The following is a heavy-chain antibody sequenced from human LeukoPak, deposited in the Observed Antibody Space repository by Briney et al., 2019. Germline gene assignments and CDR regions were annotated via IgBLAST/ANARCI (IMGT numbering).Heavy chain of an antibody. Sequence: ASVKVSRKVSGYTLTELSIHWGRPAPGKGLEWMGRFDPEVGETIYAQKFQGRVTMTEDTSTDTAYMELSSLRSEDTAVYYCATWGIGYCSGGSCYSGSIFVDYWGQGTLVTVSS. D-gene: IGHD2-15*01. J-gene: IGHJ4*02. V-gene: IGHV1-24*01. CDR1: GYTLTELS. CDR3: ATWGIGYCSGGSCYSGSIFVDY. CDR2: FDPEVGET.